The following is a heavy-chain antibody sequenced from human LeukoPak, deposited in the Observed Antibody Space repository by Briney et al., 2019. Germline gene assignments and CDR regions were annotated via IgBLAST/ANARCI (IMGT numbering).Heavy chain of an antibody. J-gene: IGHJ4*02. CDR2: IYYSGST. V-gene: IGHV4-39*01. CDR1: GGSVSSADYY. Sequence: SETLSLTCAVSGGSVSSADYYWSWIRQPPGKGLEWIGSIYYSGSTYYNPSLKSRVTISVDTSKNQFSLKLSSVTAADTAVYYCARHSYFDYWGQGTLVTVSS. CDR3: ARHSYFDY.